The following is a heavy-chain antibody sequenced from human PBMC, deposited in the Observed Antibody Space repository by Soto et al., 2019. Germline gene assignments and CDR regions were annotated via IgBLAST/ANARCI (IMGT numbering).Heavy chain of an antibody. V-gene: IGHV3-23*01. CDR3: AKDVEYYYCSGSYYWENNWFEP. J-gene: IGHJ5*02. Sequence: EVQLLESGGGLVQPGGSLRLSCAASGFTVSSYAMSWVRHAPGKGLEWVSAISGSGGSTYYADSVKGRFTISRDNSNNTLYLQMNSLRAEDTAVYYCAKDVEYYYCSGSYYWENNWFEPWGQGTLVTVSS. D-gene: IGHD3-10*01. CDR1: GFTVSSYA. CDR2: ISGSGGST.